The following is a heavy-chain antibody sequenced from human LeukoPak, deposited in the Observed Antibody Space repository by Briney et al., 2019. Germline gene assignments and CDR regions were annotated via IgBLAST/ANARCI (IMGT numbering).Heavy chain of an antibody. Sequence: PGGSLRLSCTASGFTFSTYDMSWVRQAPGKGLEWVSNVRYNGRSTYYADSVKGRFTISRDNSKNTLYLQMNSLRAEDTALYYCAKPGEASNYYFDYWGQGALVTVSS. CDR1: GFTFSTYD. CDR2: VRYNGRST. D-gene: IGHD2-21*01. CDR3: AKPGEASNYYFDY. J-gene: IGHJ4*02. V-gene: IGHV3-23*01.